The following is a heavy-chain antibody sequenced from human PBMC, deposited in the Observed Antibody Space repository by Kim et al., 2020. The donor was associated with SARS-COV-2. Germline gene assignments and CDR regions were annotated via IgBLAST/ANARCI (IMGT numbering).Heavy chain of an antibody. Sequence: GSTYYADSLKGRFTNSRAHTKDTLNLPMTSLRAEDTAVYYCARGLAGPLDYWGQGTLVPVSS. D-gene: IGHD6-13*01. J-gene: IGHJ4*02. CDR2: GST. V-gene: IGHV3-53*01. CDR3: ARGLAGPLDY.